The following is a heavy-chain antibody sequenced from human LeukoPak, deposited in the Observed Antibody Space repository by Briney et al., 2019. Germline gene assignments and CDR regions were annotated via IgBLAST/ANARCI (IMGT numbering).Heavy chain of an antibody. CDR2: INPNSGGT. J-gene: IGHJ6*03. CDR1: GYTFTGYY. D-gene: IGHD3-10*01. CDR3: AGFSGSYYKRDYYYYYYMDV. Sequence: ASVKVSCKASGYTFTGYYMHWVRQAPGQGLEWMGWINPNSGGTNYAQKFQGRVTMTRDTSISTAYMELSRLRSDDTAVYYCAGFSGSYYKRDYYYYYYMDVWGKGTTVTVSS. V-gene: IGHV1-2*02.